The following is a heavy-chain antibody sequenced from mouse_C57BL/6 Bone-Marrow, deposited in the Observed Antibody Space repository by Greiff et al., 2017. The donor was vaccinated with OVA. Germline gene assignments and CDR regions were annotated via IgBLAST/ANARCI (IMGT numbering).Heavy chain of an antibody. Sequence: QVQLQQSGPELVKPGASVKISCKASGYAFSSSWMNWVKQRPGKGLEWIGRIYPGDGDTNYNGKFKGKATLTAYKSSSTAYMHLSSLTSEDSAVYFCDSGTDYWGQGTTLTVSS. J-gene: IGHJ2*01. CDR1: GYAFSSSW. D-gene: IGHD3-2*02. CDR2: IYPGDGDT. V-gene: IGHV1-82*01. CDR3: DSGTDY.